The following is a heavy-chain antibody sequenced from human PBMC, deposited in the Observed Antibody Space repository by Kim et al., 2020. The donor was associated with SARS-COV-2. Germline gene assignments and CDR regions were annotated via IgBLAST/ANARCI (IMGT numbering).Heavy chain of an antibody. D-gene: IGHD3-16*01. Sequence: GGSLRLSCAASGFTFSGFAIHWVRQPSGKGLEWVGRIRSKANGYTTAYAPSVNGRFTVSRDDSKTTAYLHMKSLKTEDTAVYYCTRRGRSDAFAVWGRGT. J-gene: IGHJ3*01. CDR3: TRRGRSDAFAV. CDR1: GFTFSGFA. V-gene: IGHV3-73*01. CDR2: IRSKANGYTT.